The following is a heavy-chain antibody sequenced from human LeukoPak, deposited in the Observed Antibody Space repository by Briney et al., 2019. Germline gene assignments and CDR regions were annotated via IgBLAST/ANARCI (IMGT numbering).Heavy chain of an antibody. J-gene: IGHJ6*02. Sequence: SETLSLTCAVYGGSFSGYYWSWIRQPPGKGLEWIGEINHSGSTNYNPSLKSRVTISVDTSKNQFSLKLSSVTAADTAVYYCARVKLTAAGYCYYGMDVWGQGTTVTVSS. CDR2: INHSGST. V-gene: IGHV4-34*01. CDR1: GGSFSGYY. D-gene: IGHD6-13*01. CDR3: ARVKLTAAGYCYYGMDV.